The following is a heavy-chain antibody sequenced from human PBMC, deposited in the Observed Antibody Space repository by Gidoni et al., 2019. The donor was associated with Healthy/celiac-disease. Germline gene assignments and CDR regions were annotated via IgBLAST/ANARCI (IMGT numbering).Heavy chain of an antibody. CDR2: MNPNSSNT. CDR1: GYTYNSYD. J-gene: IGHJ5*02. D-gene: IGHD3-10*01. Sequence: QVQLVQSGAEVTKPGASVKVSCKASGYTYNSYDINWVRQATGQGLGWMGWMNPNSSNTGYAQKFQGRVTMTRNTSISTAYMELSSLRAEDTAVYYCARLWFGESHWFDPWGQGTLVTVSS. CDR3: ARLWFGESHWFDP. V-gene: IGHV1-8*01.